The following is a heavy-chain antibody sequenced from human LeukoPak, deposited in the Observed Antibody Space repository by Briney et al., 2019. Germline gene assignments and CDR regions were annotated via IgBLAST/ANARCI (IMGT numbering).Heavy chain of an antibody. CDR1: GFTFSSYE. D-gene: IGHD3-9*01. J-gene: IGHJ6*02. CDR3: ARALYYDILTGYFHRYYCYGMDV. V-gene: IGHV3-48*03. CDR2: ISSSGSTI. Sequence: GGSLRLSCAASGFTFSSYEMNWVRQAPGKGLEWVSYISSSGSTIYYADSVKGRFTISRDNAKNSLYLQMNSLRAEDTAVYYCARALYYDILTGYFHRYYCYGMDVWGQGTTVTVSS.